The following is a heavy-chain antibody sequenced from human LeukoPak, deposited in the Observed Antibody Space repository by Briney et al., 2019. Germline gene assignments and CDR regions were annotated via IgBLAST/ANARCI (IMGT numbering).Heavy chain of an antibody. V-gene: IGHV1-2*04. D-gene: IGHD6-19*01. Sequence: ASVKVSCKASGYTFTGYYMHWVRQAPGQGLEWMGWINPNSGGTNYAQKFQGWVTMTRDTSISTAYMELSRLRSDDTAVYYCARDRSIAVAGPYYYYYYGMDVWGKGTTVTVSS. CDR2: INPNSGGT. CDR1: GYTFTGYY. J-gene: IGHJ6*04. CDR3: ARDRSIAVAGPYYYYYYGMDV.